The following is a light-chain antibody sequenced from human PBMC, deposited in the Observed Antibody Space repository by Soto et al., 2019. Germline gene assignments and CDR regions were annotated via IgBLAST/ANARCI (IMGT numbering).Light chain of an antibody. J-gene: IGLJ1*01. CDR2: EGS. CDR1: SSDVGSYNL. CDR3: CLYAGSTTYV. Sequence: QSVLTQPASVSGSPGQSITISCTGTSSDVGSYNLVSWYQQHPGKAPKLMIYEGSKRPSGVSNRFSGSKSGNTASLTISGLQAEDEADYYCCLYAGSTTYVFGTATQVT. V-gene: IGLV2-23*01.